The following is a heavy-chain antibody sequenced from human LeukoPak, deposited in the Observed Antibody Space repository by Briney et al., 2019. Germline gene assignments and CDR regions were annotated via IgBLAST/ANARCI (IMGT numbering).Heavy chain of an antibody. CDR1: GYSFTSYW. CDR2: IYPSDSDT. CDR3: ARNQYGITGTYVGYYYMDV. Sequence: PGESLKISCKGSGYSFTSYWIGWVRQMPGKGLEWMGIIYPSDSDTRYSPSFQGQVTISADKSISTAYLQWSSLKASDTAMYYCARNQYGITGTYVGYYYMDVWGKGTTVTVSS. D-gene: IGHD1-7*01. J-gene: IGHJ6*03. V-gene: IGHV5-51*01.